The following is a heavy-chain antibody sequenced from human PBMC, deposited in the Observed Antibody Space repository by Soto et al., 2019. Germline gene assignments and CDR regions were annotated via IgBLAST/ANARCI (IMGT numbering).Heavy chain of an antibody. CDR2: ISYAGSNK. V-gene: IGHV3-30*18. Sequence: QVQLVESGGGVVQPGRSLRLSCAASGFTFSSYGMHRVRQCPGKGLEWVAVISYAGSNKYYADSVKGRFTISRDNSKNTLYLQMNSLRAEDTAVYYCAKDLGSSSWYFDYWGQGTLVTVSS. CDR3: AKDLGSSSWYFDY. CDR1: GFTFSSYG. D-gene: IGHD6-13*01. J-gene: IGHJ4*02.